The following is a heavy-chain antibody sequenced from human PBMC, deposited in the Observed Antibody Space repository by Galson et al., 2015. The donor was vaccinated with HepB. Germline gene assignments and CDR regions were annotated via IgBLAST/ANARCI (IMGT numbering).Heavy chain of an antibody. CDR1: GDSVSSNSAA. CDR2: TYYRSKWYN. V-gene: IGHV6-1*01. J-gene: IGHJ6*02. CDR3: ARAHPRQINEWLAPREDYGMDV. D-gene: IGHD6-19*01. Sequence: CAISGDSVSSNSAAWNWIRQSPSRGLEWLGRTYYRSKWYNDYAVSVKSRITINPDTSKNQFSLQLNSVTPEDTAVYYCARAHPRQINEWLAPREDYGMDVWGQGTTVTVSS.